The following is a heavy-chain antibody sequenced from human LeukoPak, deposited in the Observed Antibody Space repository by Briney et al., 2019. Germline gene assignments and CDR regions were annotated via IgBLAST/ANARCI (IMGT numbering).Heavy chain of an antibody. D-gene: IGHD3-22*01. V-gene: IGHV4-4*07. CDR1: GDSISSYY. CDR3: VGGITRIVVS. J-gene: IGHJ4*02. Sequence: SETLSLTCIVSGDSISSYYWGWIRRPAGKGLEWIGRIYTSGSTNYNPSLNCRVTMSVDTSKSHLSLKLTSVTAADSAVYYCVGGITRIVVSWGQGTLVTVSS. CDR2: IYTSGST.